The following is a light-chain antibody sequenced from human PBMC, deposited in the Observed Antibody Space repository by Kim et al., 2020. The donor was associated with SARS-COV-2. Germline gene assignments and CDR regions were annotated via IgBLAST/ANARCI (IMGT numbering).Light chain of an antibody. CDR3: QQYNDWPLIT. Sequence: SPGEGVTLSCRADQSVSNNLAWYQQQPGQAPRLLIHGASTRAAGIPARFSGSGSGTEFTLTISSLQSEDSAVYYCQQYNDWPLITFGGGTKVHIK. V-gene: IGKV3-15*01. CDR2: GAS. J-gene: IGKJ4*01. CDR1: QSVSNN.